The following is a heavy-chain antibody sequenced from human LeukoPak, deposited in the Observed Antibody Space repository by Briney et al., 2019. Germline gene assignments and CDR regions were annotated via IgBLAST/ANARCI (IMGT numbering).Heavy chain of an antibody. V-gene: IGHV4-61*02. Sequence: SETLSLTCTVSGDSITSGRYYWSWIRQPAGKGLEWIGRIYSSGRTNYNPSLKSRVTTSINTSKNQYPLRLSPVTAEDTAVYYCARDRGGSSGYPEYFQHWGQGTLVTVSS. CDR1: GDSITSGRYY. J-gene: IGHJ1*01. D-gene: IGHD3-22*01. CDR2: IYSSGRT. CDR3: ARDRGGSSGYPEYFQH.